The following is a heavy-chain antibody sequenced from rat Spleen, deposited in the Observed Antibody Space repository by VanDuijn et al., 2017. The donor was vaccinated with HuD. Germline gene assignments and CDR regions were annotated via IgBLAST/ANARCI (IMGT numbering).Heavy chain of an antibody. D-gene: IGHD1-2*01. CDR2: INNAGST. V-gene: IGHV3-3*01. J-gene: IGHJ3*01. CDR3: ARHRGSIAAISRFAY. Sequence: EVQLQESGPGLVKPSQSLSLTCSVTGYSITSSYRWNWIRKFPGNKLEWLGYINNAGSTNYNPSLKSRISITRDTSKNQFFLQVNSLTTEDTATYYCARHRGSIAAISRFAYWGQGTLVTVSS. CDR1: GYSITSSYR.